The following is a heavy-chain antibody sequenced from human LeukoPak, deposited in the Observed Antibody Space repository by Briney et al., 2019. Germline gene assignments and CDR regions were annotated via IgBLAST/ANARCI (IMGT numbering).Heavy chain of an antibody. Sequence: SAKVSCKASGYTFTSYGISWVRQAPGQGLEWMGGIIPIFGTANYAQKFQGRVTITADESTSTAYMELSSLRSEDTAVYYCARAMTVLRYFDWLFALDYWGQGTLVTVSS. CDR2: IIPIFGTA. D-gene: IGHD3-9*01. J-gene: IGHJ4*02. V-gene: IGHV1-69*13. CDR3: ARAMTVLRYFDWLFALDY. CDR1: GYTFTSYG.